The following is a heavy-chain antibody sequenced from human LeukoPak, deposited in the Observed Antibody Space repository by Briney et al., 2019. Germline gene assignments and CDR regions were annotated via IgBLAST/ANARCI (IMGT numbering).Heavy chain of an antibody. CDR1: GFTFSSYV. D-gene: IGHD3-10*01. J-gene: IGHJ3*02. V-gene: IGHV3-30*02. Sequence: GGSLRLSCAASGFTFSSYVMHWVRQAPGKGLEWVAFIRYDGSNKYYADSVKGRFTISRDNSKNTLFLQMNSLKADDTAMYYCAKDQSSFGELPSDAFDIWGQGTMVTVSS. CDR2: IRYDGSNK. CDR3: AKDQSSFGELPSDAFDI.